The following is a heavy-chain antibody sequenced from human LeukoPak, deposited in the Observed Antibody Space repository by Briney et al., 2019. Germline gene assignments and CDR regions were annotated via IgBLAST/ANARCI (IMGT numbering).Heavy chain of an antibody. D-gene: IGHD3-3*01. J-gene: IGHJ5*02. Sequence: SETLSLTCIVSGGSISSYYWSWIRQPPGKGLEWIGYIYYSGSTNYNPSLKSRVTISVDASKNQFSLKLNSVTAADTAVYYCARGGFLVQNHFDPWGQGTLVTVSS. V-gene: IGHV4-59*08. CDR2: IYYSGST. CDR3: ARGGFLVQNHFDP. CDR1: GGSISSYY.